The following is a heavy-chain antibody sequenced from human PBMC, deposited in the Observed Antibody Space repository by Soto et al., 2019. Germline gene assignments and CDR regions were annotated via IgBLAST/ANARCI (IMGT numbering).Heavy chain of an antibody. J-gene: IGHJ3*02. CDR1: GGTFSSYA. CDR3: ARSGYSYGYKGAAFDI. CDR2: IIPIFGTA. Sequence: SVKVSCKASGGTFSSYAISWVRQAPGQGLEWMGGIIPIFGTANYAQKFQGRVTITADESTSTAYMELSSLRSEDTAVYYCARSGYSYGYKGAAFDIWGQGTMVTVSS. V-gene: IGHV1-69*13. D-gene: IGHD5-18*01.